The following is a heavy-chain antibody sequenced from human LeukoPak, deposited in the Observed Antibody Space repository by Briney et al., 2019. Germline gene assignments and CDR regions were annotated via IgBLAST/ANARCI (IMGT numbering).Heavy chain of an antibody. J-gene: IGHJ2*01. CDR2: ISAYNGNT. Sequence: ASVTVSCTASGYTFTSYYMHWVRQAPGQGLEWMGWISAYNGNTNYAQKLQGRVTMTTDTSTSTAYMELRSLRSDDTAVYYCARDHPKGWYFDLWGRGTLVTVSS. CDR1: GYTFTSYY. V-gene: IGHV1-18*04. CDR3: ARDHPKGWYFDL.